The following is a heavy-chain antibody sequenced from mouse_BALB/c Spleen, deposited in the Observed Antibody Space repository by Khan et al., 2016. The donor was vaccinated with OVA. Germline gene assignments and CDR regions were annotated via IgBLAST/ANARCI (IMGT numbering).Heavy chain of an antibody. CDR3: ARPAYDGYYDY. V-gene: IGHV1S137*01. D-gene: IGHD2-3*01. CDR1: GYTFTDYA. CDR2: ISTYSGNT. J-gene: IGHJ2*01. Sequence: QVQLQQSGPELVRPGVSVKISCKGSGYTFTDYAMYWVKQSHAKSLEWIGLISTYSGNTNYNQKFKGKATMTVDKSSSTAYMELARLTSEDSAIYYCARPAYDGYYDYWGQGTTLTVSS.